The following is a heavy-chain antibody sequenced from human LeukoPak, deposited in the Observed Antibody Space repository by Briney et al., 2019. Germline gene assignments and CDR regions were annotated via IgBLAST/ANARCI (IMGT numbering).Heavy chain of an antibody. CDR2: INPSGGST. J-gene: IGHJ6*02. Sequence: VASVKVSCKASRYTFTSYYMHWVRQAPGQGLEWMGIINPSGGSTSYAQKFQGRVTMTRDTSTSTVYMELSSLRSEDTAVYYCARDQDFGVVTTAPYYYYGMDVWGQGTTVTVSS. D-gene: IGHD3-3*01. V-gene: IGHV1-46*01. CDR3: ARDQDFGVVTTAPYYYYGMDV. CDR1: RYTFTSYY.